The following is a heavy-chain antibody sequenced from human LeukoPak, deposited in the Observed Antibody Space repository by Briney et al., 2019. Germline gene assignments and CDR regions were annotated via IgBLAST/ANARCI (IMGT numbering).Heavy chain of an antibody. J-gene: IGHJ4*02. D-gene: IGHD3-22*01. CDR3: VRGTTDDSSGYSIFDY. CDR1: GGSISSGDYY. V-gene: IGHV4-30-4*08. CDR2: IYYSGST. Sequence: SQTLSLTCTVSGGSISSGDYYWSWIRQPPGKGLEWIGYIYYSGSTYYNPSLKSRVTISVDTSKNQFSLKLSSAPAADTAVYYCVRGTTDDSSGYSIFDYWGQGTLVTVSS.